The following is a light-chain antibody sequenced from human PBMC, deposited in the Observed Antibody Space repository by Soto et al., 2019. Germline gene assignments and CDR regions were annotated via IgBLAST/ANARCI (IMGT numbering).Light chain of an antibody. Sequence: QSVLTQPPSVSAAPGQKVTISCSGRSSNIGGNSVSWYQQLPGTAPKLLIYYDTKPPSGIPDRFSGSKSGTSATLGITGFQTGDEADYYCGSWDSSLSAYVFGTGTKGTVL. CDR3: GSWDSSLSAYV. J-gene: IGLJ1*01. V-gene: IGLV1-51*01. CDR1: SSNIGGNS. CDR2: YDT.